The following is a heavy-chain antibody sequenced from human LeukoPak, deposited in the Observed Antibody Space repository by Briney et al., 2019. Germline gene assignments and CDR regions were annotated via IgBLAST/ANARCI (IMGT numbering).Heavy chain of an antibody. V-gene: IGHV3-48*04. Sequence: GVSLRLSCAASRFTFKIYNVNGPPQSPGEAVEGLTYNSNSSSNIYYADCVKGRFTISRDNAKNSVYLQMNSLRAEDTAVYYCARDRGGGDWNYWGQGTLVTVSS. CDR2: NSNSSSNI. CDR3: ARDRGGGDWNY. J-gene: IGHJ4*02. CDR1: RFTFKIYN. D-gene: IGHD2-21*01.